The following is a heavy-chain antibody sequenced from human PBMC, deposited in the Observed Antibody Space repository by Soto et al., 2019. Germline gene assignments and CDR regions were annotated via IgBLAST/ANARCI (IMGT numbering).Heavy chain of an antibody. CDR3: ARHYCSGGSCYSYYYYYGMDV. Sequence: GESLKISFKGSGYSFTSYWIGWVRQMPGKGLEWMGIIYPGDSDTRYSPSFQGQVTISADKSISTAYLQWSSLKASDTAMYYCARHYCSGGSCYSYYYYYGMDVWGQGTTVTVSS. D-gene: IGHD2-15*01. V-gene: IGHV5-51*01. CDR1: GYSFTSYW. CDR2: IYPGDSDT. J-gene: IGHJ6*02.